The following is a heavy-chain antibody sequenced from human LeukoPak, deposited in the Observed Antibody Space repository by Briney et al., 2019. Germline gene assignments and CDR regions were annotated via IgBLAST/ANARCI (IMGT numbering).Heavy chain of an antibody. CDR3: GRVTETILVGATLGH. V-gene: IGHV3-48*01. Sequence: PGESLRLSCAASGFTFYSYSMTWVRQAPGKGLEWISYINSGSTTIYYAGSVKGRFTISRDNAKNSLYLQMNSLRAEDTAVYYCGRVTETILVGATLGHWGKGALVTVSS. CDR2: INSGSTTI. D-gene: IGHD1-26*01. J-gene: IGHJ4*02. CDR1: GFTFYSYS.